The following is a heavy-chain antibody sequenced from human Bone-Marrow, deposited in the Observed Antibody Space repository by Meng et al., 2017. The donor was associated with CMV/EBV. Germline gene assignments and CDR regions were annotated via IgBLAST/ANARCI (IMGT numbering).Heavy chain of an antibody. J-gene: IGHJ4*02. CDR3: ARLGGEYYSGRGGTSGCFDY. V-gene: IGHV5-51*01. CDR2: IYPGDSDT. D-gene: IGHD2/OR15-2a*01. CDR1: GYSFTDYW. Sequence: KVSCKGSGYSFTDYWIGWVRQMPGKGLEWMGIIYPGDSDTRYSPSFQGQVTISADKSISTAYLQWSSLKASDTAMYYCARLGGEYYSGRGGTSGCFDYWGQGTLVTVSS.